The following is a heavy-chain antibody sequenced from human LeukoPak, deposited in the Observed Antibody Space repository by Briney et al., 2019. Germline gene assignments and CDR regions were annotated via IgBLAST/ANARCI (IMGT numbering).Heavy chain of an antibody. CDR1: SGSISGSSYY. CDR3: ATLDYVNAFDI. D-gene: IGHD4-17*01. V-gene: IGHV4-39*01. CDR2: IYYSGST. Sequence: SETLSLTCTVSSGSISGSSYYWGWIRQPPGKGLEWIGSIYYSGSTYYNPSLKSRVTISVDTSKNQFSLKLSSVTAADTAVYYCATLDYVNAFDIWGQGTMVTVSS. J-gene: IGHJ3*02.